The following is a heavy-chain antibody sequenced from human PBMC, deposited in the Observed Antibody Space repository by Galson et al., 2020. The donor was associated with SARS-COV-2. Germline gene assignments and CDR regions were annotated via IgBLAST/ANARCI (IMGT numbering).Heavy chain of an antibody. Sequence: GGSLRLSCAASGFSFSNFSMNWVRQAPGKGLEWVSSISGSGSYIYYADSVKGRFTISRDNAKNSLYLQMKSLRAEDTAVYYCTRKYDYSNLFDYKWFDPWGQGTLVTVSS. V-gene: IGHV3-21*01. J-gene: IGHJ5*02. CDR3: TRKYDYSNLFDYKWFDP. CDR2: ISGSGSYI. CDR1: GFSFSNFS. D-gene: IGHD4-4*01.